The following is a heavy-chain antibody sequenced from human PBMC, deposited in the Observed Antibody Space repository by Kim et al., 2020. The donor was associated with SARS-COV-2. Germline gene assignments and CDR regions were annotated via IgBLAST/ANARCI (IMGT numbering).Heavy chain of an antibody. D-gene: IGHD3-22*01. CDR1: GFTFSGSA. CDR2: IRDKANSYAT. J-gene: IGHJ4*02. V-gene: IGHV3-73*01. Sequence: GGSLRLSCAASGFTFSGSAIHWVRQASGKGLEWVGRIRDKANSYATAYAASVKGRFTISRDDSKNTAYLEMNSLQSEDTAVYYCTRPQYYYDTNRVDSWGQGTLVTVSS. CDR3: TRPQYYYDTNRVDS.